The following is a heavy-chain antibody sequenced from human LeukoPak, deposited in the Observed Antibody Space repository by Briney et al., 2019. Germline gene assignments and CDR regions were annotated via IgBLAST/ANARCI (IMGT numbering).Heavy chain of an antibody. CDR3: AKGGVAGTFDY. D-gene: IGHD6-19*01. CDR1: SCNFFSNY. Sequence: ASVKVSCKKCSCNFFSNYLRGLGQAPGEGLEWMGLVNPRGGSTTYAQMFKGRFTMTRDTSTITVYLELSGLRSDDTAVDNWAKGGVAGTFDYWCQGTQVTVSS. CDR2: VNPRGGST. V-gene: IGHV1-46*01. J-gene: IGHJ4*02.